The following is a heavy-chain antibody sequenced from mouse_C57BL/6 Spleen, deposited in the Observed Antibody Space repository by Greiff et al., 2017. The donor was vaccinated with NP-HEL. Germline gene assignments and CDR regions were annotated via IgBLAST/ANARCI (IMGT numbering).Heavy chain of an antibody. Sequence: EVQLVESGEGLVKPGGSLKLSCAASGFTFSSYAMSWVRQTPEKRLEWVAYISSGGDYIYYADPVKGRFTISRDNARNTLYLQMSSLKSEDTAMYYCTRDRPSITTVVAKGYAMDYWGQGTSVTVSS. CDR3: TRDRPSITTVVAKGYAMDY. V-gene: IGHV5-9-1*02. J-gene: IGHJ4*01. D-gene: IGHD1-1*01. CDR2: ISSGGDYI. CDR1: GFTFSSYA.